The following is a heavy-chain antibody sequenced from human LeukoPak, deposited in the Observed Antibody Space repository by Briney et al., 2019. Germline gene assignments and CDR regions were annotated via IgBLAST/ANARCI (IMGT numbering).Heavy chain of an antibody. CDR1: GYTFTRYY. J-gene: IGHJ5*02. V-gene: IGHV1-2*02. Sequence: ASVKVSCKASGYTFTRYYMYWVRQAPGQGLEWMGWINPNSGGTNYAQKFQGRVTMTRDTSISTAYMELSRLRSDDTAVYYCARETEDNWFDPWGQGTLVTVSS. CDR3: ARETEDNWFDP. CDR2: INPNSGGT.